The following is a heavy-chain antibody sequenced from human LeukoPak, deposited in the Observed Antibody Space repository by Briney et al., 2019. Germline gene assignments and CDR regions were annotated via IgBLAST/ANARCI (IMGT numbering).Heavy chain of an antibody. CDR3: ARFWGSYVNWFDP. CDR2: IYQSGST. D-gene: IGHD3-16*01. Sequence: PSETLSLTCAVYGGSFSGYYWSWIRQPPGKGLEWIGYIYQSGSTDYNPSPKSRVTISMDRSKNQFSLKLNSVTAADTAVYYCARFWGSYVNWFDPWGQGTLVTVSS. J-gene: IGHJ5*02. V-gene: IGHV4-34*01. CDR1: GGSFSGYY.